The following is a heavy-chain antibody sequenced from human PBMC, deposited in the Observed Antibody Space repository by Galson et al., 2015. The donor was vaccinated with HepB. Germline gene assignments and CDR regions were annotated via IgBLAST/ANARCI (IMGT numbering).Heavy chain of an antibody. Sequence: SLRLSCAASGFTFSGHWMTWVRQAPGKGLEWVANIKQDGSGKYYVDSVKGRFTISRDNAKNSLYLQMNSLRAEDTAVYYCARGYCSGGSCYRSGFDIWGQGTMVTVST. CDR2: IKQDGSGK. CDR3: ARGYCSGGSCYRSGFDI. V-gene: IGHV3-7*03. CDR1: GFTFSGHW. D-gene: IGHD2-15*01. J-gene: IGHJ3*02.